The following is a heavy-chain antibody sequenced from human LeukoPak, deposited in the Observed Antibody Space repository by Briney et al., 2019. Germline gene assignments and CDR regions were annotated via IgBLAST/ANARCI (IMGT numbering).Heavy chain of an antibody. CDR2: INPDGSYT. Sequence: QPGGSLRLSCADSGFTFSTYWIHWVRQTPGKGQDWVSRINPDGSYTSYADSVKGRFTISRDNARNTLYLQMDSLRVEDTALYYCAMDLAGYHDSWGQGTLVTVSS. D-gene: IGHD3-9*01. J-gene: IGHJ4*02. CDR3: AMDLAGYHDS. V-gene: IGHV3-74*01. CDR1: GFTFSTYW.